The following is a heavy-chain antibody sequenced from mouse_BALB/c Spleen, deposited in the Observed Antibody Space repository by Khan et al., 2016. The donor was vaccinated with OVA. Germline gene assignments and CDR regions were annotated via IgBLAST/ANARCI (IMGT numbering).Heavy chain of an antibody. J-gene: IGHJ3*01. CDR3: ARSGYDYFAY. Sequence: VQLQESGAELVRPGSSVKISCKASGYAFSSYWMNWVKQRPGQGLEWIGQIYPGDGETKYNGKFKGKVTLTADKSSSTAFMQLSSLTSEDSAVYFCARSGYDYFAYWGQGTLVTVSA. CDR1: GYAFSSYW. V-gene: IGHV1-80*01. CDR2: IYPGDGET. D-gene: IGHD2-14*01.